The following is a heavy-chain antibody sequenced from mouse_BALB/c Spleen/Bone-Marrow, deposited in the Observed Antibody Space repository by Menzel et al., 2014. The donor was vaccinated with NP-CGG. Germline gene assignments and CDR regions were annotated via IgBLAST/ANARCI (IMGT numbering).Heavy chain of an antibody. CDR3: ARAYGNYAFAY. CDR1: GYSITSDYA. Sequence: EVKLMESGPGLVKPSQSLSLTCTLTGYSITSDYAWNWIRQFPGDKLEWMGYISYSGTTNYNPSLKSRFSITRDTSKNQFFLQLNSVTAEDTATYYCARAYGNYAFAYWGQGTLVTVSA. V-gene: IGHV3-2*02. CDR2: ISYSGTT. D-gene: IGHD2-1*01. J-gene: IGHJ3*01.